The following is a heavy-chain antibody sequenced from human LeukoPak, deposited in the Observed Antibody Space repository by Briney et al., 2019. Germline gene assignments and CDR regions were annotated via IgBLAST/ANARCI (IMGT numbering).Heavy chain of an antibody. D-gene: IGHD2-2*02. CDR1: VGSINSGNW. CDR2: IYHNGTP. Sequence: GTLSLTCAVSVGSINSGNWWSWVRQSPGKGLEWIGEIYHNGTPNYNPSLKSRVTISADTFKNHFSLKMTSVTAADTAVYYCATAPILRGEGGEHYKYGMDVWGQGATVIVSS. J-gene: IGHJ6*02. V-gene: IGHV4-4*02. CDR3: ATAPILRGEGGEHYKYGMDV.